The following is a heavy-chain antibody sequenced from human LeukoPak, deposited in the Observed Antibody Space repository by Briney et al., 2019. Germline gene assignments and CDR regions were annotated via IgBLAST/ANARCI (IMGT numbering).Heavy chain of an antibody. D-gene: IGHD1-26*01. Sequence: GASVKVSCKASGYTFTAFGVSWVRQAPGQGLEWMGWINPYNDNTDYAQKFQGRVSMTTDTATSTVYMELRSLISDDTAVYYCARGASSGSYYHNWGQGTLVTVPS. CDR3: ARGASSGSYYHN. J-gene: IGHJ4*02. CDR2: INPYNDNT. V-gene: IGHV1-18*01. CDR1: GYTFTAFG.